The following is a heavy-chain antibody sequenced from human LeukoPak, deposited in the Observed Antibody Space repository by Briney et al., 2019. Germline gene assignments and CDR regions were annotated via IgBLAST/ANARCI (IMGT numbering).Heavy chain of an antibody. J-gene: IGHJ4*02. CDR2: ISAYNGNT. CDR1: GYTFTSYG. V-gene: IGHV1-18*01. D-gene: IGHD3-9*01. CDR3: AGDLPHPQLRYFDWLSRFDY. Sequence: ASVKVSCKASGYTFTSYGISWVRQAPGQGLEWMGWISAYNGNTNYAQKLQGRVTMTTDTSTSTAYMELRSLRSDDTAVYYCAGDLPHPQLRYFDWLSRFDYWGQGTLVTVSS.